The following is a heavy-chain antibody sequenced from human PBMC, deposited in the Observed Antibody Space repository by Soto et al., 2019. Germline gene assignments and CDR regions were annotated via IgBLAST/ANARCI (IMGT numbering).Heavy chain of an antibody. J-gene: IGHJ4*02. CDR3: AKGRGGSGSLTPRVDF. Sequence: EVQLLESGGGLVQPGGSLRLSCAASGFTFNNYAMTWVRQAPGKGLEWVSAISGGGDTTSYADSVKGRFTVSRDGSKNTLYLQMSSLRAEDTALYYYAKGRGGSGSLTPRVDFWGQGTLVTVSS. D-gene: IGHD3-10*01. CDR1: GFTFNNYA. V-gene: IGHV3-23*01. CDR2: ISGGGDTT.